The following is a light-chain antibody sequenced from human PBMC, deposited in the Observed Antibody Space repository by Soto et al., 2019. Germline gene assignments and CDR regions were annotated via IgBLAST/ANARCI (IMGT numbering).Light chain of an antibody. J-gene: IGLJ2*01. CDR2: RNN. CDR3: TVWDDSLRGRL. CDR1: SSNIESNF. Sequence: QSVLTQPPSASGTPGQRVTISCSASSSNIESNFVYWYQQFPGTAPRLLIYRNNQRPSGVPDRFSGSKSGTSASLAISALRSEDEADYYCTVWDDSLRGRLFGGGTKVTVL. V-gene: IGLV1-47*01.